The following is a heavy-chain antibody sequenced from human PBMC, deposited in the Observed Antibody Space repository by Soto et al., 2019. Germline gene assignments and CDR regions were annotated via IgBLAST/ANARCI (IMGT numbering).Heavy chain of an antibody. Sequence: QVQLVQSGAEVKKPGSSVKVSCKASGGTFSSYAISWVRQAPGQGLEWMGGIIPIFGTANYAQKFQGRVTITADESTSTAYMELSSLRSEDTAVYYCARGGIWFGDHQVHENYYYYGMDVWGQGTTVTVSS. V-gene: IGHV1-69*01. CDR3: ARGGIWFGDHQVHENYYYYGMDV. J-gene: IGHJ6*02. CDR1: GGTFSSYA. CDR2: IIPIFGTA. D-gene: IGHD3-10*01.